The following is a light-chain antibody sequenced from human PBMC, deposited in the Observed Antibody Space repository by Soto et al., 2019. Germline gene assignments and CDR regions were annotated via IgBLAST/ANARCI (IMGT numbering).Light chain of an antibody. J-gene: IGKJ4*01. CDR2: HAS. CDR1: ESVGAW. Sequence: DIQMTQSPSTLSASVGDRITITCRASESVGAWLAWYQQKPGKPPKALIYHASTLESGVPSRFSGSGSGTDFTLTISSLQPDDFATYYCQHYNNYPLTFGGGTKVDIK. V-gene: IGKV1-5*01. CDR3: QHYNNYPLT.